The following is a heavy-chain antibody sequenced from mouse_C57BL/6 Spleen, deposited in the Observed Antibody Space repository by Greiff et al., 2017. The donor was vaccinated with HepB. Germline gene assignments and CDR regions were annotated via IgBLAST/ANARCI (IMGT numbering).Heavy chain of an antibody. J-gene: IGHJ4*01. CDR1: GYTFTSYW. CDR3: ARSRTSQLRLRDYAMDY. Sequence: QVQLQQSGAELVKPGASVKMSCKASGYTFTSYWITWVKQRPGQGLEWIGDIYPGSGSTNYNEKFKSKATLTVDTSSSTAYMQLSSLTSEDSAVYYCARSRTSQLRLRDYAMDYGGQGTSVTVSS. V-gene: IGHV1-55*01. D-gene: IGHD3-2*02. CDR2: IYPGSGST.